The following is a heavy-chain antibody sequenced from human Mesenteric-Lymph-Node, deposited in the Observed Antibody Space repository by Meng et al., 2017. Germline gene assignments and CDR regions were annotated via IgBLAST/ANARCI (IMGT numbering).Heavy chain of an antibody. J-gene: IGHJ5*02. Sequence: ASVKVSCKASGYTFTGYYMHWVRQAPGQGLEWMGWIHPNSGGTNYAQKFQGRVIMTRDTSISTAYMELSRLRSDDTAVYYCVRLLDGDRYFDPWGQGTLVTVSS. CDR1: GYTFTGYY. CDR2: IHPNSGGT. D-gene: IGHD2-21*01. CDR3: VRLLDGDRYFDP. V-gene: IGHV1-2*02.